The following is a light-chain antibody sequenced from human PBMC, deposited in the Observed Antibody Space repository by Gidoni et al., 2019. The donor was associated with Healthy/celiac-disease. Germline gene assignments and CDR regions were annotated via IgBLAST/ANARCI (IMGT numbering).Light chain of an antibody. CDR3: QQSYSTPPT. J-gene: IGKJ4*01. Sequence: DIQMTQSPSSLSASVGDRVTITCRASQGISSYLNWYQQTPGKAPKLLIYAASSLQSGVPSRFSGSGSGTDFTLTISSLQPEDFATYYCQQSYSTPPTFGGGTKVEIK. CDR1: QGISSY. V-gene: IGKV1-39*01. CDR2: AAS.